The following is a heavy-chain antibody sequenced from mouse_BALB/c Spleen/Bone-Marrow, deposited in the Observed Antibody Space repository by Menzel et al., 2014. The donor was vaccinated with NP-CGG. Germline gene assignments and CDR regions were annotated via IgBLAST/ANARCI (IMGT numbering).Heavy chain of an antibody. CDR1: GYTFTDFN. CDR3: TREERGFDY. J-gene: IGHJ2*01. Sequence: EVQLQQSGPELVKPGASVKMSCKASGYTFTDFNMDWVKQSHGKSLEWIGDINPNNGGTIYNQKFKGRATLTVDTSSRTAYMEFRSLTSEATAVYFCTREERGFDYWGQGTTLTVSS. V-gene: IGHV1-18*01. CDR2: INPNNGGT.